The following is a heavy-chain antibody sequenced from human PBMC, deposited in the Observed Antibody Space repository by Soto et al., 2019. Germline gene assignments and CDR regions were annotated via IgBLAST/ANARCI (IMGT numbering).Heavy chain of an antibody. J-gene: IGHJ4*02. CDR3: ARSKALAGPFDY. D-gene: IGHD6-19*01. CDR1: GYTFTGSY. Sequence: ASVKVSCKASGYTFTGSYMHWVRPAPGQGLEWMGWINPNSGGTNYAQKFQGWVTMTRDTSISTAYMELSRLRSDDTAVYYCARSKALAGPFDYWGQGTLVTVSS. CDR2: INPNSGGT. V-gene: IGHV1-2*04.